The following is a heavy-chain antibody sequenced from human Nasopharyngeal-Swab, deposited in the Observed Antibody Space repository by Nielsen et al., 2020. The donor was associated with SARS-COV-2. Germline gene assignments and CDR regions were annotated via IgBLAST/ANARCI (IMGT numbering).Heavy chain of an antibody. CDR2: IYHSGST. Sequence: SETLSFTCTVSGGSISSYYWGWIRQPPGKGLEWIGSIYHSGSTYYNPSLKSRVTISVDTSKNQFSLKLSSVTAADTAVYYCAREGYSYGNNWFDPWGQGTLVTVSS. J-gene: IGHJ5*02. CDR3: AREGYSYGNNWFDP. CDR1: GGSISSYY. D-gene: IGHD5-18*01. V-gene: IGHV4-38-2*02.